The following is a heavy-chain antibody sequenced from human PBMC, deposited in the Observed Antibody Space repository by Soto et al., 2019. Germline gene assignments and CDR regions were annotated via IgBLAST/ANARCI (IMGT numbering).Heavy chain of an antibody. D-gene: IGHD3-10*01. CDR2: LHSGGDT. CDR3: ARDGPYYYASRMDV. Sequence: EVQLVESGEGLVQPGGSLRLSCVASGIPVSSNYMTWVRQAPGKGLEWVSVLHSGGDTYYANSVKGRFTISRHDSTNTVFLQMNSLTAEDTAVYYCARDGPYYYASRMDVWGQGTTVTVSS. V-gene: IGHV3-53*04. J-gene: IGHJ6*02. CDR1: GIPVSSNY.